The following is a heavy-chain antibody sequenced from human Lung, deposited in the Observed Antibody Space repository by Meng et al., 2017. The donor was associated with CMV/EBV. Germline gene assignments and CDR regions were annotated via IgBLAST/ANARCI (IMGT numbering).Heavy chain of an antibody. J-gene: IGHJ4*02. CDR1: FTFSDYY. Sequence: FTFSDYYMSWVRRAPGTDLEWISFISNTGRTIYDSDSVKGRFTISRDNAKNSLYLQMDNLKIEDTALYYCARDPAELGYYVGSGYFDLWGPGTLVTVSS. CDR3: ARDPAELGYYVGSGYFDL. D-gene: IGHD3-10*02. V-gene: IGHV3-11*01. CDR2: ISNTGRTI.